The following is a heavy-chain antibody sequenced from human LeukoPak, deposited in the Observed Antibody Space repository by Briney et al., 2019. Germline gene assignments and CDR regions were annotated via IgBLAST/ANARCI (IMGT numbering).Heavy chain of an antibody. J-gene: IGHJ6*03. V-gene: IGHV3-20*04. CDR1: GFTFDDYG. Sequence: AGGSLRLSCAASGFTFDDYGMSWVRQAPGKGLEWVSGINWNGGSTGYADSVKGRFTISRDNAKNSLYLQMNSLRAEDTALYYCARSGTGYYYYYMDVWGKGTTVTLSS. CDR2: INWNGGST. D-gene: IGHD1-1*01. CDR3: ARSGTGYYYYYMDV.